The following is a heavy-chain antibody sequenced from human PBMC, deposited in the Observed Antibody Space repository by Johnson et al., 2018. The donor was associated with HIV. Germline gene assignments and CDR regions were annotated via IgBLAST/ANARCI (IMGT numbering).Heavy chain of an antibody. CDR1: GFTFSSYD. Sequence: VQLLESGGGLVQPGGSLRLSCAASGFTFSSYDMHWVRQATGKGLEWVSVIGTAGDTYYPGSVKGRFTISRDNSKNTLYLQMNSLRAEDTAVYYCVYAGPTFHDAFDIWGQGTMVTVSS. V-gene: IGHV3-13*01. CDR3: VYAGPTFHDAFDI. CDR2: IGTAGDT. J-gene: IGHJ3*02. D-gene: IGHD2-8*01.